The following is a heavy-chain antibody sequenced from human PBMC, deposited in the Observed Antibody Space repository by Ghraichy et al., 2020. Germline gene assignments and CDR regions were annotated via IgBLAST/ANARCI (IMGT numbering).Heavy chain of an antibody. Sequence: GGSLRLSCVGYGFTFDAYGMHWVRQAPGKGLEWVSLISGNGGSRYYANSVKGRFTISRDNSKNSLYLQMNSLRSEDTALYYCAKVATSTGYTEGLTDYWGHGTLVTVSS. D-gene: IGHD2-2*02. CDR2: ISGNGGSR. CDR1: GFTFDAYG. V-gene: IGHV3-43*02. CDR3: AKVATSTGYTEGLTDY. J-gene: IGHJ4*01.